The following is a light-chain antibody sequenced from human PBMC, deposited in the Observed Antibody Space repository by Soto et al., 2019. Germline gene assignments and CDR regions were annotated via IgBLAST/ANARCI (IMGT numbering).Light chain of an antibody. J-gene: IGKJ1*01. CDR1: QGIRND. Sequence: AIQVTQSPSSLSASVGDRVTITCRASQGIRNDLGWYQQKPGKAPKLLIHGASSLQSGVPSRFRGSASGTEFTLTISSLQPEDLATYYCLQDHSYPWTFGQGTKVKI. V-gene: IGKV1-6*01. CDR3: LQDHSYPWT. CDR2: GAS.